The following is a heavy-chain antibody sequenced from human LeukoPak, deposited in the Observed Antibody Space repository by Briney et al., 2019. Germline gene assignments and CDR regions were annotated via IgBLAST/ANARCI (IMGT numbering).Heavy chain of an antibody. J-gene: IGHJ6*03. CDR1: GFTFNNFG. D-gene: IGHD6-19*01. CDR3: AKSEAVAGTGDYYYYMDV. V-gene: IGHV3-30*02. Sequence: GGSLRLSCEASGFTFNNFGMHWVRQAPGKGLEWVAFIGYDESKKYYAESVKGRFTISRDDSKNTLYLQMSALKTEDTAVYYCAKSEAVAGTGDYYYYMDVWGKGTTVTVSS. CDR2: IGYDESKK.